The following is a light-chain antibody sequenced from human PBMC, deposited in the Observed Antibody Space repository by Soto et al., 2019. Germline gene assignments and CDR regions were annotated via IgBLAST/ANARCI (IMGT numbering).Light chain of an antibody. CDR2: AAS. J-gene: IGKJ2*01. CDR3: QQSYSTLYT. V-gene: IGKV1-39*01. CDR1: QSITNY. Sequence: DIQMTQSPSSLSASVGDRVTITCRASQSITNYLNWYQQKPGQAPNLLIYAASSLQSRVPSRFSGGGSGTDLTLNVSILQPEDFAPYYCQQSYSTLYTFGQATKLESK.